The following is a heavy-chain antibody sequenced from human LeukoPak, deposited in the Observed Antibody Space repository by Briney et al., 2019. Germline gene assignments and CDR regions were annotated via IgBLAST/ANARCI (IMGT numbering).Heavy chain of an antibody. J-gene: IGHJ4*02. CDR2: INPNSGGT. V-gene: IGHV1-2*06. CDR3: AEYDSSGYSSLSC. Sequence: ASVKVSCKASGYTFTGYYMHWVRQAPGQGLEWMGRINPNSGGTNYAQKFQGRVTMTRDTSISTAYMELSRLRSDDTAVYYCAEYDSSGYSSLSCWGQGTLVTVSS. CDR1: GYTFTGYY. D-gene: IGHD3-22*01.